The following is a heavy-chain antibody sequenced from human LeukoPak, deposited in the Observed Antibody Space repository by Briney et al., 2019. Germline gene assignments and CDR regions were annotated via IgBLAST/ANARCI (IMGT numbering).Heavy chain of an antibody. CDR2: IWHDGSKT. V-gene: IGHV3-33*01. CDR3: ARDPATVTGHFDY. Sequence: GTSLRLSCVASGFIFSRYDMHWVRQAPGKGLEWVALIWHDGSKTHYADSVKGRFTISRDDSKSTLYVQMNSLRVEDTAVYYCARDPATVTGHFDYWGQGALVTVSS. CDR1: GFIFSRYD. D-gene: IGHD4-17*01. J-gene: IGHJ4*02.